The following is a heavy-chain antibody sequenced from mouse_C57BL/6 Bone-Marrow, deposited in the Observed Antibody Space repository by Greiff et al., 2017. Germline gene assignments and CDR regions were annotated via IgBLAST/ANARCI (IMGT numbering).Heavy chain of an antibody. J-gene: IGHJ2*01. V-gene: IGHV1-55*01. D-gene: IGHD1-1*01. CDR2: IYPGSGST. CDR3: ARRGFITTVVAPYYFGY. Sequence: VQLQQPGAELVKPGASVKMSCKASGYTFTSYWITWVKQRPGQGLEWIGDIYPGSGSTNYNEKFKSKATLTVDTSSSTAYMQLSSLTSEDSAAYYCARRGFITTVVAPYYFGYWGQGTTLTVSS. CDR1: GYTFTSYW.